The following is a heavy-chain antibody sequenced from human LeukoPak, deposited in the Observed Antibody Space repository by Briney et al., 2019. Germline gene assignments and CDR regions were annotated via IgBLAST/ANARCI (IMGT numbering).Heavy chain of an antibody. CDR3: AKDTYYYGSGSYYTNDY. Sequence: GGSLRLSCAASGFTFSSYGMSWVRQAPGKGLEWVSAISGSGGSTYYADSVKGRFTISRDNSKNTLYLQMNSLRAEDTAVYYCAKDTYYYGSGSYYTNDYWGQGTLDTVSS. D-gene: IGHD3-10*01. V-gene: IGHV3-23*01. CDR2: ISGSGGST. J-gene: IGHJ4*02. CDR1: GFTFSSYG.